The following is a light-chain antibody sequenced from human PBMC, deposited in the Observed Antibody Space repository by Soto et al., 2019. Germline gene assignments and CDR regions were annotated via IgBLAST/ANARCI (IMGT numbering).Light chain of an antibody. CDR2: GAS. Sequence: ENVLTQSPGTLSLSPGERATLSSRASQSVSSSYLAWYQHKPGQAPRLLIYGASTRATGIPDRFSGSGSGTDFTLTISRLEPEDFAVYYCQQYATSPTTFGQGTKVDI. V-gene: IGKV3-20*01. CDR3: QQYATSPTT. J-gene: IGKJ1*01. CDR1: QSVSSSY.